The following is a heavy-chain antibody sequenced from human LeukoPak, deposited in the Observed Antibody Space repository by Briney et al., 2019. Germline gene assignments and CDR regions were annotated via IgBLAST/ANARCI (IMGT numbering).Heavy chain of an antibody. CDR1: GFTFDDYA. CDR2: ISWNSGSI. CDR3: AKGSDNYYDSSGYPDY. J-gene: IGHJ4*02. Sequence: GGSLRLSCAASGFTFDDYAMHWVRQAPGKGLEWVSGISWNSGSIGYADSVKGRFTISRDNAKNSLYLQVNSLRAEDTALYYCAKGSDNYYDSSGYPDYWGQGTLVTVSS. V-gene: IGHV3-9*01. D-gene: IGHD3-22*01.